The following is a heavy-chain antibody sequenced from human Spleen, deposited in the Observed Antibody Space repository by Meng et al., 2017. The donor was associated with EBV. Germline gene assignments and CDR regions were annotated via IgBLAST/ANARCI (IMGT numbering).Heavy chain of an antibody. V-gene: IGHV3-74*01. J-gene: IGHJ4*02. D-gene: IGHD2-21*01. Sequence: EVQVMESXGGLVQLGGSLRLSCAASGFTLSSYWVHWVRQAPGKGLVWVSRINPDGSVINYADSVKGRFTISRDNAKNTVYLQMNNLRADDTAVYYCAKDCFGDKDSWGQGTLGTVSS. CDR3: AKDCFGDKDS. CDR1: GFTLSSYW. CDR2: INPDGSVI.